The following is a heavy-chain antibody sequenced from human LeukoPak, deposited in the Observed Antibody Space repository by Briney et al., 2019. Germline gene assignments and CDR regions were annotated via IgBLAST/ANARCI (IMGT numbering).Heavy chain of an antibody. CDR1: GDSISRHY. Sequence: SETLSLTCIVSGDSISRHYWNWIRRPAGKGLEWVGRIYSSGSTSYNPSLKSRVSMSADPSKNGFSVNLRSVTAADSAVYYCAREAGYYVDDIGYYYLDYWGRGILVTVSS. CDR2: IYSSGST. CDR3: AREAGYYVDDIGYYYLDY. J-gene: IGHJ4*02. D-gene: IGHD3-22*01. V-gene: IGHV4-4*07.